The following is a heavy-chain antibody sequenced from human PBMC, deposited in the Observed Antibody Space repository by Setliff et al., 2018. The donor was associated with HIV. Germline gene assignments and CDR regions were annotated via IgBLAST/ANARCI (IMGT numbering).Heavy chain of an antibody. CDR3: AKDQYDYVWGSYLTCDY. CDR1: GYTSNKYD. Sequence: GASVKVSCKASGYTSNKYDIHWVRQATGQGLEWMGWMRPNRGNTGYAQKFQGRVTITADISTRTVYMELNSLRAEDTAGYYCAKDQYDYVWGSYLTCDYWGQGTLVTVSS. J-gene: IGHJ4*02. D-gene: IGHD3-16*02. V-gene: IGHV1-8*03. CDR2: MRPNRGNT.